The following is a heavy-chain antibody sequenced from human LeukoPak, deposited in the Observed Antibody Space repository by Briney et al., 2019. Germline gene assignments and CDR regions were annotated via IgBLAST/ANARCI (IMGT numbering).Heavy chain of an antibody. J-gene: IGHJ5*02. CDR2: ISYDGSNK. CDR1: GFTFSSYA. Sequence: PGGSLRLSCAASGFTFSSYAMHWVRQAPGKGLEWVAVISYDGSNKYYADSVKGRFTISRDNSKNTLYLQMNSLRAEDTAVYYCARTRLQANWFDPWGQGTLVTVPS. V-gene: IGHV3-30*04. D-gene: IGHD4-11*01. CDR3: ARTRLQANWFDP.